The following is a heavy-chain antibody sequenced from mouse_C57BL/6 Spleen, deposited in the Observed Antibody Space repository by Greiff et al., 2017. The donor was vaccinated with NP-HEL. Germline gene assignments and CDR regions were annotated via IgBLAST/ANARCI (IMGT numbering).Heavy chain of an antibody. V-gene: IGHV5-16*01. CDR1: GFTFSDYY. CDR2: INYDGSST. Sequence: EVQLVESEGGLVQPGSSMKLSCTASGFTFSDYYMAWVRQVPEKGLEWVANINYDGSSTYYLDSLKSRFIISKDNAKNILYLRMSSLKSEDTATCYCARSYSNHWYFDVWGTGTTVTVSS. CDR3: ARSYSNHWYFDV. D-gene: IGHD2-5*01. J-gene: IGHJ1*03.